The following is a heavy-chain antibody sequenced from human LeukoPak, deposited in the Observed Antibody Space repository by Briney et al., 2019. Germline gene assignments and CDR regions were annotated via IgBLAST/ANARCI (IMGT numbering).Heavy chain of an antibody. Sequence: ASVKVSCKASGYTLTGYYMHWVRQAPGQGLEWMGWINPNSGGTNYAQKFQGRVTMTRDTSISTAYMELSRLRSDDTAVYYCARGGGTYYYDSSGYYYEWFDPWGQGTLVTVSS. D-gene: IGHD3-22*01. CDR1: GYTLTGYY. CDR2: INPNSGGT. CDR3: ARGGGTYYYDSSGYYYEWFDP. J-gene: IGHJ5*02. V-gene: IGHV1-2*02.